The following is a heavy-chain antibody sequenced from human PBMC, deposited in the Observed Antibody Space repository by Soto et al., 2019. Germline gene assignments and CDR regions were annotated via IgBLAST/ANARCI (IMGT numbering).Heavy chain of an antibody. CDR1: GGSISSYY. Sequence: PSETLSLTCTVSGGSISSYYWSWIRQPPGKGLEWIGYIYYSGSTNYNPSLKSRVTISVDTSKNQFSLKLSSVTAADTAVYYCARRVIYGSGSSSGNAFDIWGQGTMVTVS. CDR3: ARRVIYGSGSSSGNAFDI. V-gene: IGHV4-59*01. CDR2: IYYSGST. J-gene: IGHJ3*02. D-gene: IGHD3-10*01.